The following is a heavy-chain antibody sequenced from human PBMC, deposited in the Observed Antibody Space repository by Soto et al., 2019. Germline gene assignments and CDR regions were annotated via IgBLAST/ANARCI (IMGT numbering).Heavy chain of an antibody. Sequence: QVQLQQWGAGLLKPSETLSLTCAVYGGSFSGYYWSWIRQPPGKVLEWIGEINHSGSTNYNPYLKSRVTISVDTSKNQFSLKLSSVTAADKDVYYCARLEVASAGTSWFDPWGQGTMVTVSS. CDR1: GGSFSGYY. CDR2: INHSGST. V-gene: IGHV4-34*01. J-gene: IGHJ5*02. D-gene: IGHD6-13*01. CDR3: ARLEVASAGTSWFDP.